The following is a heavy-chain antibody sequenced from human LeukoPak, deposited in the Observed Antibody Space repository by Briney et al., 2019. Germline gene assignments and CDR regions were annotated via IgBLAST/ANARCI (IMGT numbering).Heavy chain of an antibody. CDR2: IDLSDSYT. CDR3: ARPDYGDTLGYYYGMDV. CDR1: GYSFTSYW. J-gene: IGHJ6*02. D-gene: IGHD4-17*01. Sequence: GESLKISCKGSGYSFTSYWISWVRQMPGKGLEWMGRIDLSDSYTNYSPSFQGHVTISADKSITTAYLQWSSLKASDTAMYYCARPDYGDTLGYYYGMDVWGQGTTVTVSS. V-gene: IGHV5-10-1*01.